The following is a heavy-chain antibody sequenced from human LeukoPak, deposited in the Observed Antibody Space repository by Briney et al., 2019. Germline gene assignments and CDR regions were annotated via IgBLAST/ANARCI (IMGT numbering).Heavy chain of an antibody. CDR1: GFTVSSNY. J-gene: IGHJ4*02. V-gene: IGHV3-53*01. CDR2: IYSGGST. CDR3: ARLFGGYYFDY. D-gene: IGHD3-10*01. Sequence: GGSLRLSCAASGFTVSSNYMSWVRQAPGKGLEWVSVIYSGGSTYYADSVKGRFTIPRDNSKNTLYLQMNSLRAEDTAVYYCARLFGGYYFDYWGQGTLVTVSS.